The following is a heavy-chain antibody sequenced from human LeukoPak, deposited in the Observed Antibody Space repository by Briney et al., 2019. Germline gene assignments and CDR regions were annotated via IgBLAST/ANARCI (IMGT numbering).Heavy chain of an antibody. CDR1: GGSISSGGYY. CDR2: IYYSGST. D-gene: IGHD3-10*01. Sequence: PSETLSLTCTVSGGSISSGGYYWSWIRQRPGKGLEWIGYIYYSGSTYYNPSLKSRVTISVDTSKNQFSLKLSSVTAADTAVYYCARVSSLWFGEVNWFDPWGQGTLVTVSS. V-gene: IGHV4-31*03. CDR3: ARVSSLWFGEVNWFDP. J-gene: IGHJ5*02.